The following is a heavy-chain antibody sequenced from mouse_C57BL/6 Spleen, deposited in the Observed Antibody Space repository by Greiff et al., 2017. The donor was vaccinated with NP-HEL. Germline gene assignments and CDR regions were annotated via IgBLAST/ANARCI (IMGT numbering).Heavy chain of an antibody. CDR1: GYAFTNYL. CDR2: INPGSGGT. V-gene: IGHV1-54*01. J-gene: IGHJ2*01. D-gene: IGHD1-1*01. CDR3: ARASNLLLPHYFDY. Sequence: VQLQQSGAELVRPGTSVKVSCKASGYAFTNYLIEWVKQRPGQGLEWIGVINPGSGGTNYNEKFKGKATLTADKSSSTAYMQLSSLTSADSAVYFFARASNLLLPHYFDYWGQGTTLTVSS.